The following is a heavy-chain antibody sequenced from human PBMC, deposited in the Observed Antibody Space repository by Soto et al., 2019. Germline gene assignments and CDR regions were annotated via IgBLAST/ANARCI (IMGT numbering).Heavy chain of an antibody. D-gene: IGHD3-10*01. J-gene: IGHJ4*02. Sequence: SETLSLTCAVYGGSFSGYYWSWIRQPPGKGLEWIGEINHSGSSNYNPSLKSRVTISVDTSKNQFSLKLSSVTAADTAVYYCARHDYYVSGSPYCWGQGTLVTVSS. CDR2: INHSGSS. V-gene: IGHV4-34*01. CDR3: ARHDYYVSGSPYC. CDR1: GGSFSGYY.